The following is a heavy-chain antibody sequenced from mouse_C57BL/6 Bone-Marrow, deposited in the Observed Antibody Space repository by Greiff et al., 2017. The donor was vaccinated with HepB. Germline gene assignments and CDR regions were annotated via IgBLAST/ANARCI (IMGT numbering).Heavy chain of an antibody. CDR3: ARAYWYYDSPFAY. V-gene: IGHV1-42*01. CDR1: GYSFTGYY. D-gene: IGHD1-1*01. Sequence: EVQLQQSGPELVKPGASVKISCKASGYSFTGYYMNWVKQSPEKSLEWIGEINPSTGGTTYNQKFKAKATLTADKSSSTAYMQLSSLTSEDSAVYFCARAYWYYDSPFAYWGQGTLVTVSA. CDR2: INPSTGGT. J-gene: IGHJ3*01.